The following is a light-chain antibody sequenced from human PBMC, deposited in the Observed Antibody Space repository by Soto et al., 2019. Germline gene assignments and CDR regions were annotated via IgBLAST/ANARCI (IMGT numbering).Light chain of an antibody. CDR1: NIGSKS. V-gene: IGLV3-21*04. CDR2: YDS. J-gene: IGLJ2*01. CDR3: QVWDSSSDHPV. Sequence: SYELTQPPSVSVAPGKTARITCGGNNIGSKSVNWYQQKPGQAPVLVIYYDSDRPSGIPERFSGSNSGNTATLTISRGEAGDEADYYCQVWDSSSDHPVFGGGTKLTVL.